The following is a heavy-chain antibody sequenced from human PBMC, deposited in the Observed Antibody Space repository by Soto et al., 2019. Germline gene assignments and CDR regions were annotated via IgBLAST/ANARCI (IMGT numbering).Heavy chain of an antibody. CDR3: ARDGMDSIVASY. CDR2: IKPDGSGR. Sequence: GGSLRLSCAASGFTFSSYWMSWVRQAPGKGLQWVANIKPDGSGRNYVDSVKGRFTISRDNARNSLYLQMDSLRADDTAGYYCARDGMDSIVASYWGQGALVTVSS. CDR1: GFTFSSYW. J-gene: IGHJ4*02. D-gene: IGHD5-12*01. V-gene: IGHV3-7*01.